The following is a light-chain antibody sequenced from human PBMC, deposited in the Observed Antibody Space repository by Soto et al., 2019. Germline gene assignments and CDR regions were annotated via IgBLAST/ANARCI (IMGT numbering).Light chain of an antibody. Sequence: EIVVRQGPGTLALCPGERATLSCGASQSVASGYFAWYQQKPGQAPRLLIYGASTRATGIPDRFSGSGSGTDFTLTISRLEPGYGAVYYCQHYGTPRTFGQGTKV. CDR2: GAS. J-gene: IGKJ1*01. V-gene: IGKV3-20*01. CDR3: QHYGTPRT. CDR1: QSVASGY.